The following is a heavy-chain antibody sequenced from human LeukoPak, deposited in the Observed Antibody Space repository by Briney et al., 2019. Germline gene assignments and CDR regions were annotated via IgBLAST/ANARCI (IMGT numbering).Heavy chain of an antibody. CDR2: IYTSGST. CDR3: ARDSKDGDYRGYYYYYYMDV. D-gene: IGHD4-17*01. V-gene: IGHV4-4*07. Sequence: SETLSLTCTVSGGSISSYYWGWIRQPAGKGLEWIGRIYTSGSTNYNPSLKSRVTMSVDTSKNQFSLKLSSVTAADTAVYYCARDSKDGDYRGYYYYYYMDVWGKGTTVTVSS. J-gene: IGHJ6*03. CDR1: GGSISSYY.